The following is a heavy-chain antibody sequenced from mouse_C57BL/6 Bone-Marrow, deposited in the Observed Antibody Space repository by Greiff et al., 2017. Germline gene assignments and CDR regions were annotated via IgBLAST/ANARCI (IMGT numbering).Heavy chain of an antibody. CDR3: ARDDYARFAY. J-gene: IGHJ3*01. CDR1: GYTFTSYW. D-gene: IGHD2-4*01. Sequence: QVQLKQPGAELVKPGASVKLSCKASGYTFTSYWMQWVQQRPGQGLEWIGEIDPSDSYTNYNQKFKGKATLTVDTSSSTAYMQLSSLTSEDSAVYYCARDDYARFAYWGQGTLVTVSA. CDR2: IDPSDSYT. V-gene: IGHV1-50*01.